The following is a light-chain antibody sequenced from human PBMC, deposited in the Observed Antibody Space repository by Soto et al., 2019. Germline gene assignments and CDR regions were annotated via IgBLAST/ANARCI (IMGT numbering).Light chain of an antibody. CDR2: DAT. V-gene: IGKV3-20*01. CDR1: QSVTSSF. J-gene: IGKJ1*01. CDR3: QQYGSTPVT. Sequence: EIVLTQSPGTLSLSPGERATLSCRASQSVTSSFLAWYQQKPGQAPRLLIYDATSRATGIPDRFSGSGSGTDFPLTISRLEPEDSAVYYCQQYGSTPVTFGQGTKVEIK.